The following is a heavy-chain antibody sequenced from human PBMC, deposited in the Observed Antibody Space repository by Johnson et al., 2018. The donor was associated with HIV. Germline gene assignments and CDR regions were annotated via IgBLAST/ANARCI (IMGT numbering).Heavy chain of an antibody. CDR1: GITVSSNY. CDR3: ARGHSDLVTASDI. CDR2: IYSGGTT. D-gene: IGHD2-21*02. J-gene: IGHJ3*02. V-gene: IGHV3-66*01. Sequence: VQLVESGGGLAQPGGSLRLSCAASGITVSSNYMSWVRQAPGKGLEWVSFIYSGGTTYYADSVKGRFTISRDSSKNTLYLQMNSLRADDTAVYHCARGHSDLVTASDIWGHGTMVTVSS.